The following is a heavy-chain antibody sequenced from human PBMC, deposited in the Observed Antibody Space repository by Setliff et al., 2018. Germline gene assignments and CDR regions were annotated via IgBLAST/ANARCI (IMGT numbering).Heavy chain of an antibody. CDR3: ARERDGYNSPLFDY. V-gene: IGHV4-34*01. D-gene: IGHD5-12*01. CDR1: GGSFSGYY. Sequence: SETLSLTCAVYGGSFSGYYWSWIRQPPGKGLEWIGEINHSGSTNYNPSLKSRVTISVDTSKNQFSLKLSSVTAADTAVYYCARERDGYNSPLFDYWGQGILVTVS. CDR2: INHSGST. J-gene: IGHJ4*02.